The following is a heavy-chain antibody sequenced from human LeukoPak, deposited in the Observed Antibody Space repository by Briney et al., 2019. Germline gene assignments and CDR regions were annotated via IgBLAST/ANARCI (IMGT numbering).Heavy chain of an antibody. CDR2: ITSSDRT. Sequence: PGGTLRLSCAASGFTFSSYAVAWVRQPPGKGLEWVSSITSSDRTYYADSVKGRFTISRDNSKNTLYMEMTSLRAEDTAVYYCAKGDYGDCYWGQGTLVTVSS. CDR1: GFTFSSYA. CDR3: AKGDYGDCY. D-gene: IGHD4-17*01. J-gene: IGHJ4*02. V-gene: IGHV3-23*01.